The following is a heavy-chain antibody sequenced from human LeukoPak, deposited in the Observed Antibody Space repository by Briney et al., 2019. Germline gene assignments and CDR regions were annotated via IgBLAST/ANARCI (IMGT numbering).Heavy chain of an antibody. D-gene: IGHD6-13*01. CDR2: IRFSGCDR. V-gene: IGHV3-33*01. J-gene: IGHJ4*02. Sequence: AGPLRLFCAASGFIFNSYDVQWVRRAAGKGVEGGAVIRFSGCDRNYADYVTARITISSNNCKDTQCLQVNRLSAKDTSVYYCVRGREGSSWPLSYWGQGTLVTVSS. CDR3: VRGREGSSWPLSY. CDR1: GFIFNSYD.